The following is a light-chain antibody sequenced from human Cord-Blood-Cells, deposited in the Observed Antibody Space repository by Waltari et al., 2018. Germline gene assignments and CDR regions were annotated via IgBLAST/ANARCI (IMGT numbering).Light chain of an antibody. V-gene: IGKV1-33*01. J-gene: IGKJ4*01. CDR3: QQYDNLPLT. CDR1: PDISNY. Sequence: DLQMTQSPSSLSASVGDRVTITCQASPDISNYLHWCQQKPGKAPKLLIYDESNLETGVPSRFSGSGSGTDFTFTISSLQPEDIATYYCQQYDNLPLTFGGGTKVEIK. CDR2: DES.